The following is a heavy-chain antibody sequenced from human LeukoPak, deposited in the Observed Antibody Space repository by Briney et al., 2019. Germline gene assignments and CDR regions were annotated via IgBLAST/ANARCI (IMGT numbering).Heavy chain of an antibody. V-gene: IGHV4-4*07. Sequence: SGTLSLTCTVSGGSISSYYWSWIRLPAGKGLEWIGRIYTSGSTNYNPSLKSRVTMSVDTSKNQFSLKLSSVTAADTAVYYCARDGVGATPMDYWGQGTLVTVSS. D-gene: IGHD1-26*01. CDR3: ARDGVGATPMDY. J-gene: IGHJ4*02. CDR2: IYTSGST. CDR1: GGSISSYY.